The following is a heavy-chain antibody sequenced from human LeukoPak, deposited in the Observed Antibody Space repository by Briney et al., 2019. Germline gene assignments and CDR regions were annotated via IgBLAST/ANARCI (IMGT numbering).Heavy chain of an antibody. V-gene: IGHV3-23*01. D-gene: IGHD5-18*01. J-gene: IGHJ4*02. Sequence: TGGSLRLSCAASGFTFSSYAMSWVRQAPGKGLEWVSAISGSGGSTYYADSVKGRFTISRDNSKNTLYLQMNSLRAEDTAVYYCAKGDVQLWSLFCYWGQGTLVTVSS. CDR2: ISGSGGST. CDR1: GFTFSSYA. CDR3: AKGDVQLWSLFCY.